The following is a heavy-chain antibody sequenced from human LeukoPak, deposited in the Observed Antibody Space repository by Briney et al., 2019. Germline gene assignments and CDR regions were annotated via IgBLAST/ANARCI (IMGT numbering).Heavy chain of an antibody. J-gene: IGHJ5*02. CDR1: GFTFSTYW. V-gene: IGHV3-7*01. CDR2: IKQDGSEK. Sequence: GGSLRLSCAASGFTFSTYWMSWVRQAPGKWLEWVADIKQDGSEKYYVDSVKGRFTISRDNAKNSLYLQMNSLRIEDTAVYYCAREGYSSPVNHWGQGTLVTVSS. D-gene: IGHD6-19*01. CDR3: AREGYSSPVNH.